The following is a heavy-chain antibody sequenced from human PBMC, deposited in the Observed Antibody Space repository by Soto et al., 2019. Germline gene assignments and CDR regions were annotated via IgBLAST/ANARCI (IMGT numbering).Heavy chain of an antibody. D-gene: IGHD6-19*01. CDR3: AKVAEVDYYYGMDV. J-gene: IGHJ6*02. Sequence: QVQLVQSGAEVKKPGSSVKVSCKASGGTFSSYAISWVRQAPGQGLEWMGGIIPIFGTANYAQKFQGRVTXXAXEXXSTAYMELSSLRSEDTAVYYCAKVAEVDYYYGMDVWGQGTTVTVSS. V-gene: IGHV1-69*12. CDR2: IIPIFGTA. CDR1: GGTFSSYA.